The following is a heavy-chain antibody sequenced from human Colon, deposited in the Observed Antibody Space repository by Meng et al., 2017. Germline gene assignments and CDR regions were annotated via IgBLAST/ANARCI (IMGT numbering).Heavy chain of an antibody. V-gene: IGHV3-23*01. Sequence: GGSLRLSCAAPSCTFSIYAMNWVRQAPGKGLEWVSGISNSGSNTYYADSVKGQFTISRDNSRNTVYLQMNSLRAEDTAVYYCAKNGEGYYFDYWGQGTLVTVSS. CDR3: AKNGEGYYFDY. CDR2: ISNSGSNT. CDR1: SCTFSIYA. J-gene: IGHJ4*02. D-gene: IGHD3-10*01.